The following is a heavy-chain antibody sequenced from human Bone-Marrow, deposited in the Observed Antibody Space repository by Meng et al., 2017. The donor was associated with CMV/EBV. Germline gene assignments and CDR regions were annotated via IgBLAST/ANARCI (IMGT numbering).Heavy chain of an antibody. CDR3: GRDAFWSGSNEYY. CDR2: IKQDGSEK. Sequence: GESLKISCATSGFTFTSDWMSWVRQAPGRGMEWVANIKQDGSEKYYVDSVRGRFTISRDNSKTTLYLQMNSLRAEETAVYSCGRDAFWSGSNEYYWGQGTLVTVSS. CDR1: GFTFTSDW. D-gene: IGHD3-3*01. V-gene: IGHV3-7*01. J-gene: IGHJ4*02.